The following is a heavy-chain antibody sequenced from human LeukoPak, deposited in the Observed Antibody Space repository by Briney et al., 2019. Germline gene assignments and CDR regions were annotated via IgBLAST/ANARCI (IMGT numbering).Heavy chain of an antibody. J-gene: IGHJ4*02. V-gene: IGHV4-4*07. D-gene: IGHD5-18*01. CDR1: GDSLCVYI. Sequence: LETLSLSCSVSGDSLCVYIGNWSWQTAGKGVWCIWRIYSSGTTSYNSPLKSRVTMSLDTSNTQCSLKLSSVTAADTAVYYCARDVGGYNYGYSLDSWGQGTLVSVSS. CDR2: IYSSGTT. CDR3: ARDVGGYNYGYSLDS.